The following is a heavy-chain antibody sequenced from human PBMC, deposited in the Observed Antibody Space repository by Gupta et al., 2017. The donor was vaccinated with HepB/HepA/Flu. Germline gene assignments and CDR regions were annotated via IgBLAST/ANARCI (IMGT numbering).Heavy chain of an antibody. CDR3: VRDKSFYLDS. Sequence: QVQLVESGGGVVQPGRSLRLSCAASGFTFSNYGRHWVRQAPGQGLKWVAVIWYDGSNKYYADSVKGRFTISRDQSNNTVNLQMNSLRVEDTAVYFCVRDKSFYLDSWGQGTLVTVSS. CDR2: IWYDGSNK. J-gene: IGHJ4*02. CDR1: GFTFSNYG. V-gene: IGHV3-33*01. D-gene: IGHD1-26*01.